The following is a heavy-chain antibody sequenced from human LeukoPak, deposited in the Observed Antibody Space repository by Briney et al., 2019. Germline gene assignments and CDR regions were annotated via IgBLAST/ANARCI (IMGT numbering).Heavy chain of an antibody. CDR2: IYTSGST. D-gene: IGHD1-7*01. CDR1: GGSISSYY. Sequence: SETLSLTCTVSGGSISSYYWSWIRQPAGRGLEWIGRIYTSGSTNYNPSLKSRGTMSVDTSKNQFSLKLSSVTAADTAVYYCARDRGRGVYGNYASTFDPWGQGTLVTVSS. CDR3: ARDRGRGVYGNYASTFDP. J-gene: IGHJ5*02. V-gene: IGHV4-4*07.